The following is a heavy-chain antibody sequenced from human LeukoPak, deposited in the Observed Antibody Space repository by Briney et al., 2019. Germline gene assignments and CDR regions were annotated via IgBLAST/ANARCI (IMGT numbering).Heavy chain of an antibody. CDR2: ISSSSSTI. D-gene: IGHD4-23*01. Sequence: GGSLGLSCAASGFTFSSYSMNWVRQAPGKGLEWVSYISSSSSTIYYADSVKGRFTISRDNAKNSLYLQMNSLRAEDTAVYYCARTDYGGIFDYWGQGTLVTVSS. J-gene: IGHJ4*02. CDR1: GFTFSSYS. CDR3: ARTDYGGIFDY. V-gene: IGHV3-48*04.